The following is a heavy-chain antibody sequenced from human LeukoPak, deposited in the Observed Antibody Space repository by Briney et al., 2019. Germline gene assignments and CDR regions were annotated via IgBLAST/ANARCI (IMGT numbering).Heavy chain of an antibody. Sequence: GGSLRLSCAASGFTFSNFAMSWVRQAPGKGLEWVSSINFRGGTTYYAESVKGRFTISRDNSKNTLYLQMNSLRAEDTAVYCCAKEGYCSGGSCSSFDYWGQGTLVTVSS. CDR2: INFRGGTT. D-gene: IGHD2-15*01. J-gene: IGHJ4*02. CDR1: GFTFSNFA. CDR3: AKEGYCSGGSCSSFDY. V-gene: IGHV3-23*01.